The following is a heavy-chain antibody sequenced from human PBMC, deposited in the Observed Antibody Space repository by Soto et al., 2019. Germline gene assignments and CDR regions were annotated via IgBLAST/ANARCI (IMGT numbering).Heavy chain of an antibody. J-gene: IGHJ4*02. Sequence: GGSLRLSCAASGFTFSSYAMSWVRQAPGKGLEWVSAISGSGGSTYYADSVKGRFTISRDNSKNTLYLQMNSLRAEDTAVYDCAKDEWQWLPRRPVGYFDYWGQGTLVTVSS. CDR2: ISGSGGST. D-gene: IGHD6-19*01. V-gene: IGHV3-23*01. CDR1: GFTFSSYA. CDR3: AKDEWQWLPRRPVGYFDY.